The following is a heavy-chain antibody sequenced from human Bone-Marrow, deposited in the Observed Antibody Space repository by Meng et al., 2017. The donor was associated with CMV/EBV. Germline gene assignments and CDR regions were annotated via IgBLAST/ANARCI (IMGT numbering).Heavy chain of an antibody. Sequence: GESLKISCTASGFTFGDYAMSWVRQAPGKGLEWVGFIRSKAYGGTTEYAAFVKGRFTISRDDSKSIAYLQMNSLKTEDTAVYYCTRLGLRYFDWSYGLYGMDVWGQGTTVTVSS. CDR3: TRLGLRYFDWSYGLYGMDV. CDR2: IRSKAYGGTT. J-gene: IGHJ6*02. D-gene: IGHD3-9*01. V-gene: IGHV3-49*04. CDR1: GFTFGDYA.